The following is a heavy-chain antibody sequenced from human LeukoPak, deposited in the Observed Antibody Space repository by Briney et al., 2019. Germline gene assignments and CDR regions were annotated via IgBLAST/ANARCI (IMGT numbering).Heavy chain of an antibody. CDR2: FDPEDGET. D-gene: IGHD6-13*01. J-gene: IGHJ4*02. CDR3: ARGFRIAAAGTFGY. V-gene: IGHV1-24*01. CDR1: GYTLTELS. Sequence: ASVKVSCKVSGYTLTELSMHWVRQAPGKGLEWMGGFDPEDGETIYAQKFQGRVTITRDTSASTAYMELSSLRSEDTAVYYCARGFRIAAAGTFGYWGQGTLVTVSS.